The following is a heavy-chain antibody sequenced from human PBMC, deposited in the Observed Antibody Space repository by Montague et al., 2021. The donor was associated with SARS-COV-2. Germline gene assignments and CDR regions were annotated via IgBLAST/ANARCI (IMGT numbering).Heavy chain of an antibody. J-gene: IGHJ6*02. CDR3: ARSARFGESPEMDV. V-gene: IGHV3-33*01. CDR1: GFTFSSYG. Sequence: SLRLSCAASGFTFSSYGMHWVRQAPGKGLGWVAVIWYDGSNKYYADSVKGRFTISRDNSKNTLYLQMNSLRAEDTAVYYCARSARFGESPEMDVWGQGTTVTVSS. D-gene: IGHD3-10*01. CDR2: IWYDGSNK.